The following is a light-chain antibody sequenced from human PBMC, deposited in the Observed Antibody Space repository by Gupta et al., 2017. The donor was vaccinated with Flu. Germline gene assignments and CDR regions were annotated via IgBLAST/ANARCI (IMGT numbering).Light chain of an antibody. Sequence: QSALTQPPSASGSPGQSVTISCTGTSSDVGGYDYVSWYQHHPGKAPKLMIYDVFRRPSGVPDRFSGSKSGNTASLTVSGLQAEDEADYYCCSYAGSNTLLFGGGTELTVL. V-gene: IGLV2-8*01. CDR2: DVF. CDR1: SSDVGGYDY. J-gene: IGLJ2*01. CDR3: CSYAGSNTLL.